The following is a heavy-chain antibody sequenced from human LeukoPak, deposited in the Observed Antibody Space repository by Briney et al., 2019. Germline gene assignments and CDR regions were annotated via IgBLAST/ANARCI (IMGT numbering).Heavy chain of an antibody. CDR1: GFSFSSYG. CDR3: ARVTYGYDY. V-gene: IGHV3-64*01. D-gene: IGHD5-18*01. CDR2: ITPNGGTT. Sequence: SGGSLRLSCAASGFSFSSYGLHWVRQAPGEGLEYVSAITPNGGTTYYANSVKGRFTISRDNSKSMLYLQMGSLTTEDMAVYYCARVTYGYDYWGQGTLVTVSS. J-gene: IGHJ4*02.